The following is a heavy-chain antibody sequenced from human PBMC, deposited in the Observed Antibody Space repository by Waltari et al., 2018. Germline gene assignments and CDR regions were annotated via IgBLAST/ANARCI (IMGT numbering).Heavy chain of an antibody. CDR3: ARPYASGWYINFDY. D-gene: IGHD6-19*01. V-gene: IGHV3-7*01. CDR1: GFPFLSYW. J-gene: IGHJ4*02. Sequence: EVQLVASGGGLVQPGVSLRLYCAASGFPFLSYWLSWVRQAPGKGLEWVANIKQDGRENYYVDSVKGRFTFSRDNAKNSLYLQMNSLRAEDTAVYYCARPYASGWYINFDYWGQGTLATVSS. CDR2: IKQDGREN.